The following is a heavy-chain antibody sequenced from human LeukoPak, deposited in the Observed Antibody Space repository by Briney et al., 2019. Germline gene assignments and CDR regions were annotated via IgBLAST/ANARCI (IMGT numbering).Heavy chain of an antibody. Sequence: GGSLRLSCAASGFTFKTYTMHWVRQAPGMGLEWVSSISSSSSYIFYADSVKGRFTISRDNAKNSLYLQMSSLRAEDAAVYYCARGDSISWYAYWGRGILVTVSS. CDR1: GFTFKTYT. CDR3: ARGDSISWYAY. CDR2: ISSSSSYI. V-gene: IGHV3-21*01. D-gene: IGHD6-13*01. J-gene: IGHJ4*02.